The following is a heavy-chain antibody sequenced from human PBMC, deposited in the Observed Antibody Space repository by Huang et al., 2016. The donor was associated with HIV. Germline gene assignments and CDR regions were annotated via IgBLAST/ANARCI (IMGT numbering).Heavy chain of an antibody. J-gene: IGHJ3*02. V-gene: IGHV4-34*01. Sequence: QVRLHQWGTGLVRPSETLSITCAVYGGHLSGHYWSWVRLPPGGSLEWLGEVNHRGSANYTPSLKSRLSMSIDTSKKQFSLKLGSVTAADTALYYCARSLMGEDPFDIWGQGTLVTVSS. CDR1: GGHLSGHY. D-gene: IGHD3-16*01. CDR2: VNHRGSA. CDR3: ARSLMGEDPFDI.